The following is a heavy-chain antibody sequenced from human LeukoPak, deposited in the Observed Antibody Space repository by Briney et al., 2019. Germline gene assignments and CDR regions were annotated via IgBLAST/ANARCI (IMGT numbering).Heavy chain of an antibody. J-gene: IGHJ4*02. CDR3: ASDYPNPFDY. Sequence: ASVKVSCKASGGTFSSYAISWVRQAPGQGPEWMGGIIPIFGTANYAQKFQGRVTITADKSTSTAYMELSSLRSEDTAVYYCASDYPNPFDYWGQGTLVTVSS. CDR1: GGTFSSYA. V-gene: IGHV1-69*06. CDR2: IIPIFGTA.